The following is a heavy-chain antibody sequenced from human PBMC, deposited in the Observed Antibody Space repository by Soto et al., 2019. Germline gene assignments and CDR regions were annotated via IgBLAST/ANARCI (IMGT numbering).Heavy chain of an antibody. V-gene: IGHV3-74*01. CDR1: GFTFSSYW. J-gene: IGHJ4*01. CDR2: IKSDGSNI. Sequence: EVQLVESGGGLVQPGGSLILSCAASGFTFSSYWMHWVRQAPGKGLVWVSSIKSDGSNINYADSVKGRFTISRDNAKKTLNLQTNRLRPEDTASYYCASGGWSGSGSCIQGDYWR. CDR3: ASGGWSGSGSCIQGDY. D-gene: IGHD3-10*01.